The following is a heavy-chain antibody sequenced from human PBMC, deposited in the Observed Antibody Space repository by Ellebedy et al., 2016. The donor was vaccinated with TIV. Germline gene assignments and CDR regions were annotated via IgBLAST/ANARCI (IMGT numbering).Heavy chain of an antibody. Sequence: GASLKISCKGFGYNFINYWNAWVRQVPGKGLVWMGIIYSGDSSTRYNPSFQGQVTVSVDTSINSAYLQWNSLKASDSAMYYCARLARGGRTTSAAYFDFWGQGTLVTVSS. J-gene: IGHJ4*02. CDR1: GYNFINYW. V-gene: IGHV5-51*01. CDR2: IYSGDSST. D-gene: IGHD2-2*01. CDR3: ARLARGGRTTSAAYFDF.